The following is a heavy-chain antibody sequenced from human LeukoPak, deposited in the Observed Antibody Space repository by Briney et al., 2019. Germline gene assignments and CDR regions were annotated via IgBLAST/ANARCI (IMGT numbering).Heavy chain of an antibody. D-gene: IGHD6-13*01. CDR2: IYHSGST. CDR1: GGSFSGYY. V-gene: IGHV4-34*01. Sequence: SETLSLTCAVYGGSFSGYYWGWIRQPPRKGLEWIGEIYHSGSTNYNPPLKSRVTMSVDKSKNQFSLKLSSVTAADTAVYYCAGAEPRGIIWYPYWGQGTLVTVSS. J-gene: IGHJ4*02. CDR3: AGAEPRGIIWYPY.